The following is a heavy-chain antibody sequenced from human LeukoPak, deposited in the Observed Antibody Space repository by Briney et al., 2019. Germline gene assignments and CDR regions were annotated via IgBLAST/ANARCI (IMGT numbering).Heavy chain of an antibody. Sequence: SETLSLTCGVYGGSFSGYYWNWLRQPPGKGLEWIGEINDSGSTNYNPSLKSRVTISVDTSKNQFSLKLSSVTAADTAVYYCARDGGDGYNYNWFDPWGQGTLVTVSS. D-gene: IGHD5-24*01. CDR3: ARDGGDGYNYNWFDP. CDR2: INDSGST. J-gene: IGHJ5*02. CDR1: GGSFSGYY. V-gene: IGHV4-34*01.